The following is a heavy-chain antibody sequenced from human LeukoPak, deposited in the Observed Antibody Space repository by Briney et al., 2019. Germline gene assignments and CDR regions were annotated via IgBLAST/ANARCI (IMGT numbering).Heavy chain of an antibody. J-gene: IGHJ4*02. CDR1: GGSISGSSYY. D-gene: IGHD3-3*01. CDR2: IYYSGST. CDR3: ARQGREVLRFLEWLSPRDGFDY. Sequence: SETLSLTCTVSGGSISGSSYYWGWIRQPPGKGLEWIGSIYYSGSTYYNPSLKSRVTISVDTSKNQFSLKLSSVTAADTAVYYCARQGREVLRFLEWLSPRDGFDYWGQGTLVTVSS. V-gene: IGHV4-39*01.